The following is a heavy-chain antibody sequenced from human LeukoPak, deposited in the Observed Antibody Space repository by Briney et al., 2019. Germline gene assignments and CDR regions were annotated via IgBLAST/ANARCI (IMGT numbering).Heavy chain of an antibody. V-gene: IGHV4-61*02. Sequence: SQTLSLTCTVSRGSISSGSYYWSWIRQPAGKGLEWIGRIYGNGTTNYNPSLKSRVTISVDPSKNHFSLKVSSVTAADTAVYYCARGRGRDVSFYYGMDVWGQGTTVTVSS. CDR2: IYGNGTT. CDR3: ARGRGRDVSFYYGMDV. J-gene: IGHJ6*02. D-gene: IGHD3-10*01. CDR1: RGSISSGSYY.